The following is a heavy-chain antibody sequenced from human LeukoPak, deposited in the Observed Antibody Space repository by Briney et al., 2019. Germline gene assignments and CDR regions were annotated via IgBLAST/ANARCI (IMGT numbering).Heavy chain of an antibody. V-gene: IGHV3-9*01. CDR1: GFTFDDYA. J-gene: IGHJ3*02. Sequence: GGSLRLSCVVSGFTFDDYAMHWVRQAPGKGLEWVSGINWNSGSLGYADSVKGRFTISRDNAKNSLYLQMNSLRAEDTALYYCAKDFGDGSRNAFDIWGQGTMVTVSS. CDR3: AKDFGDGSRNAFDI. D-gene: IGHD3-22*01. CDR2: INWNSGSL.